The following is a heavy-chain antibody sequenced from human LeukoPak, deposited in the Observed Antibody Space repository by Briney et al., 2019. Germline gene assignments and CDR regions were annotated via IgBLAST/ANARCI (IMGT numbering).Heavy chain of an antibody. CDR3: ARDGRGISGYDY. Sequence: PSETLSLTCTVSGGSISSGSYYWSWIRQPAGKGLEWIGRIYTSGSTNYNPSLKSRVTISVDTSKNQFSLKLSSVTAADTAVYYCARDGRGISGYDYWGQGTLVTVSS. CDR1: GGSISSGSYY. V-gene: IGHV4-61*02. D-gene: IGHD5-12*01. J-gene: IGHJ4*02. CDR2: IYTSGST.